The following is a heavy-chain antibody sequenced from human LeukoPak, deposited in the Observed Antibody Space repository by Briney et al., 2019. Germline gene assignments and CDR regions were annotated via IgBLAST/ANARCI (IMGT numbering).Heavy chain of an antibody. CDR3: ASTSPLYGSGSYYTPFDP. D-gene: IGHD3-10*01. CDR1: GYTFTSYG. CDR2: ISAYNGNK. V-gene: IGHV1-18*01. J-gene: IGHJ5*02. Sequence: ASVKVSCKASGYTFTSYGISWVGQAPGQGLEWMGWISAYNGNKNYAQKLQGRVTMTTETYTRTAHMELRSLRSDDTAVYYCASTSPLYGSGSYYTPFDPWGQGTLVTVSS.